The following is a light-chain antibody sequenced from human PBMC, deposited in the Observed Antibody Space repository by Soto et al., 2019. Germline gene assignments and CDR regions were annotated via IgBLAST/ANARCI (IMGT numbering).Light chain of an antibody. J-gene: IGKJ5*01. CDR2: AAS. V-gene: IGKV1-5*01. CDR1: QTISSW. Sequence: DIQMTQSPSTLSGSVGDRVTITCRASQTISSWLAWYQQKPGKAPKLLIYAASSLQSGVPSRFGGSGSGTDFTLTIRSLQSEDFAVYFCQQYNNWPSFGQGTRLEIK. CDR3: QQYNNWPS.